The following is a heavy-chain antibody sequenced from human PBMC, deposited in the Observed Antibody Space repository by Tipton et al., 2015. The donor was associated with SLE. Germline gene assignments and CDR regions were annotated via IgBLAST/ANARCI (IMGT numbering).Heavy chain of an antibody. J-gene: IGHJ4*02. D-gene: IGHD3-3*01. Sequence: TLSLTCAVYGGSFSGYYWSWIRQPPGKGLEWIGYIYYSGSTNYNPSLKSRVTISVDTSKNQFSLKLSSVTAADTAVYCCARARYYDFWSGYSFDYWGQGTLVTVSS. CDR1: GGSFSGYY. CDR2: IYYSGST. V-gene: IGHV4-59*01. CDR3: ARARYYDFWSGYSFDY.